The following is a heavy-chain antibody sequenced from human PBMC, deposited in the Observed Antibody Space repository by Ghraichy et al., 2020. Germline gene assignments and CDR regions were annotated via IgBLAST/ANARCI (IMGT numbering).Heavy chain of an antibody. CDR3: ASYALGMVQGFDY. J-gene: IGHJ4*02. CDR1: GFTFSSYS. V-gene: IGHV3-21*01. CDR2: ISSSSSYI. Sequence: GGSLRLSCAASGFTFSSYSMNWVRQAPGKGLEWVSSISSSSSYIYYADSVKGRFTISRDNAKNSLYLQMNSLRAEDTAVYYCASYALGMVQGFDYWGQGTLVTVSS. D-gene: IGHD3-10*01.